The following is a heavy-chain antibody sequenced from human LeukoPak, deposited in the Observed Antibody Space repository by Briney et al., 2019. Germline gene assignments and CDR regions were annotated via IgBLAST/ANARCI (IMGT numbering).Heavy chain of an antibody. Sequence: SETLSLTCAVYGGSFSGYYWSWIRQPPGKGLEWIGEINHSGGTNYNPSLKSRVTISGDTSKNQFSLKLSSVTAADTAVYYCAVGYCTNGACSLGPIAYWGQGTLVTVSS. CDR1: GGSFSGYY. D-gene: IGHD2-8*01. CDR2: INHSGGT. CDR3: AVGYCTNGACSLGPIAY. V-gene: IGHV4-34*01. J-gene: IGHJ4*02.